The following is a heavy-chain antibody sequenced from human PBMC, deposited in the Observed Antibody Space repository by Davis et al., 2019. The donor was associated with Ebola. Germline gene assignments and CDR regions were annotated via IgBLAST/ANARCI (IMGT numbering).Heavy chain of an antibody. Sequence: GGSLRLSCAASRFTFSSYSMNWVRQAPGKGLEWVSSISSSSSYIYYADSVKGRFTISRDNAKNSLYLQMNSLRAEDTAVYYCARDLYLASWNYYGMDVWGQGTTVTVSS. D-gene: IGHD2-2*02. J-gene: IGHJ6*02. CDR1: RFTFSSYS. CDR3: ARDLYLASWNYYGMDV. CDR2: ISSSSSYI. V-gene: IGHV3-21*01.